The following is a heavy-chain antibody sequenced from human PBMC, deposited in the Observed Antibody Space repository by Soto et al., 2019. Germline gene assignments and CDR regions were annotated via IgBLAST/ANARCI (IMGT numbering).Heavy chain of an antibody. D-gene: IGHD3-10*01. V-gene: IGHV4-59*02. Sequence: QVQLQGSGPGLVKPSETLSLTCTVFGGSVTTYYWTWIRQPPGKGLEWIGFTSHSGSTNYNPSLKSRITLSVDTSKNQFSLKLTSVTAADTAVYYCVTGSGSSTSDAFDIWDRGTMVTVSS. CDR1: GGSVTTYY. J-gene: IGHJ3*02. CDR2: TSHSGST. CDR3: VTGSGSSTSDAFDI.